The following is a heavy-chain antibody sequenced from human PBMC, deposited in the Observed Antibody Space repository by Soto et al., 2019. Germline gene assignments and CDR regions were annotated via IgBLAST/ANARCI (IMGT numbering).Heavy chain of an antibody. Sequence: SETLSLTCTVSGGSISSYYWSWIRQPPGKGLEWIGYIYYSGSTNYNPSLKSRVTISVDTSKNQFSLKLSSVTAADTAVYYWGRLFHYGDLIVDDYWGQGTLVTVSS. D-gene: IGHD4-17*01. J-gene: IGHJ4*02. V-gene: IGHV4-59*01. CDR2: IYYSGST. CDR3: GRLFHYGDLIVDDY. CDR1: GGSISSYY.